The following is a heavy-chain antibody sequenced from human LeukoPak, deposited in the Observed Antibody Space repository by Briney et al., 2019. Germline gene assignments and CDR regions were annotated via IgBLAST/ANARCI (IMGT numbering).Heavy chain of an antibody. Sequence: GGSLRLSCAASGFTFSNYAMTWVRQAPGKGLEWVSTISSGSGSTYYADSVKGPFTNSRDNFKNTLYLQMNSLRVEDTAVYYCAKAIGQEVPAASRWYDPWGRGTLVIVSS. CDR3: AKAIGQEVPAASRWYDP. D-gene: IGHD2-2*01. J-gene: IGHJ5*02. V-gene: IGHV3-23*01. CDR2: ISSGSGST. CDR1: GFTFSNYA.